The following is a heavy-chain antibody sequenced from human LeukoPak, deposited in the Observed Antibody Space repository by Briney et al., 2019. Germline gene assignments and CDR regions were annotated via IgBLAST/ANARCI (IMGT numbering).Heavy chain of an antibody. Sequence: PGGSLRLSCAASGFTFSSYAMSWVRQAPGKGLEWVSSISSSSSYIYYADSVKGRFTISRDNAKNSLFLEMNSLRAEDTAVYYCARDREMLEWGQGTQVTVSS. CDR3: ARDREMLE. D-gene: IGHD5-24*01. CDR1: GFTFSSYA. J-gene: IGHJ4*02. CDR2: ISSSSSYI. V-gene: IGHV3-21*01.